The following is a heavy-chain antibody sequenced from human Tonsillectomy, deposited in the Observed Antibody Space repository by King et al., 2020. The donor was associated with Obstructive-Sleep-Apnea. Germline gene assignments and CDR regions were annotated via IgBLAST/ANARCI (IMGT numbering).Heavy chain of an antibody. D-gene: IGHD2-15*01. CDR2: IYYSGGT. CDR3: ARRFCRGTACSLRGGNWFDS. V-gene: IGHV4-31*02. Sequence: PLQESGPGLVKPSQTLSLTCSVSGGSISTGGYYLTWIRQHPGKGLEWVGHIYYSGGTYYNPSLKSRVSISLDTSKNQFSLNLTSVTAADTALYFCARRFCRGTACSLRGGNWFDSWGQGTLVAVSS. J-gene: IGHJ5*01. CDR1: GGSISTGGYY.